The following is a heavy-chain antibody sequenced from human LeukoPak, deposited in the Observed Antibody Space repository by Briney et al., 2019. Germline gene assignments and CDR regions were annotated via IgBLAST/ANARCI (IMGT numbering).Heavy chain of an antibody. Sequence: SETLSLTCSVSGGSISSHSWSWIRQPPGKGLEWIGYIHNSGSTKYTPSLKSRVSISVDTSKKQFSLKLSSVTAADTAVYYCARDLMSHTVGYFDYWGQGTLVTVSS. CDR3: ARDLMSHTVGYFDY. V-gene: IGHV4-59*11. J-gene: IGHJ4*02. CDR2: IHNSGST. D-gene: IGHD4-23*01. CDR1: GGSISSHS.